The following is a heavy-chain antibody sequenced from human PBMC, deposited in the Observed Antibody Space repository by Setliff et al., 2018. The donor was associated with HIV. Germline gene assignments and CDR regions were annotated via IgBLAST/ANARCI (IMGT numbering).Heavy chain of an antibody. CDR2: IYYSGST. D-gene: IGHD3-3*01. Sequence: SETLSLTCTVSSYSVTSGYYWAWIRQPPGKGLEWIGSIYYSGSTYYNPSLKSRVTISVDTSKSQFSLKLNSVTAADTAVYYCARDQSDWFYWGQGTLVTVSS. V-gene: IGHV4-38-2*02. CDR1: SYSVTSGYY. CDR3: ARDQSDWFY. J-gene: IGHJ4*02.